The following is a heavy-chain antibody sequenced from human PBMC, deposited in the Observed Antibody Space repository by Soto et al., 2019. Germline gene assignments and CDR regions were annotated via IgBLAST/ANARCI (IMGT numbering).Heavy chain of an antibody. CDR3: AKENYVWGSYRGYYYYGMDV. V-gene: IGHV3-23*01. CDR2: ISGSGGST. J-gene: IGHJ6*02. Sequence: EVQLLESGGGLVQPGGSLRLSCAASGFTFSSYAMSWVRQAPGKGLEWVSAISGSGGSTYYADSVKGRFTISRDNSKNTLYLQMNSLRAEDTAVYYCAKENYVWGSYRGYYYYGMDVCGQGTTVTVSS. CDR1: GFTFSSYA. D-gene: IGHD3-16*02.